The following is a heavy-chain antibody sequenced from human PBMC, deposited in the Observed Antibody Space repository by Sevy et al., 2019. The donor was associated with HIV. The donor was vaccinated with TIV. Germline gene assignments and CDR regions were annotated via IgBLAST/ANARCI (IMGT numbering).Heavy chain of an antibody. CDR2: INPYSGGT. V-gene: IGHV1-2*02. CDR1: GYTFTGYY. D-gene: IGHD2-21*02. J-gene: IGHJ4*02. Sequence: ASVKVSCKTSGYTFTGYYMHWVRQAPGQGLEWMGWINPYSGGTIFAQKFQGRVTMTRDTSISTAYMELSRLKSDDTAVYYCARGAGTGGNSGIINYWGQGTLVTVSS. CDR3: ARGAGTGGNSGIINY.